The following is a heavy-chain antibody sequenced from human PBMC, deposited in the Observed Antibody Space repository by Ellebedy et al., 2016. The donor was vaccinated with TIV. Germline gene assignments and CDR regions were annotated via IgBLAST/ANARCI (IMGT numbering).Heavy chain of an antibody. CDR1: GFTFSSYG. J-gene: IGHJ6*02. D-gene: IGHD1-14*01. CDR3: RTSFPNYYYYGMDV. V-gene: IGHV3-30*02. Sequence: GESLKISXAASGFTFSSYGMHWVRQAPGKGLEWVAVIWYDGSNKYYADSVKGRFTISRDNSKNTLYLQMNSLRAEDTAVYYCRTSFPNYYYYGMDVWGQGTTVTVSS. CDR2: IWYDGSNK.